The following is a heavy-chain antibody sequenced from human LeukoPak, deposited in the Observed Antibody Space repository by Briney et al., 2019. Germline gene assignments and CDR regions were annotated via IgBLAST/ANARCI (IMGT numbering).Heavy chain of an antibody. J-gene: IGHJ4*02. CDR3: ARNLPSSGWSPGH. V-gene: IGHV4-59*01. Sequence: SETLSLTCTVSGGSISSYYWSWIRQPPGKGLEWIGYIYYSGSTNYNPSLKSRVTISVDTSKNQFSLKLSSVTAADTAVYYCARNLPSSGWSPGHWGQRTLVTVSS. D-gene: IGHD6-19*01. CDR1: GGSISSYY. CDR2: IYYSGST.